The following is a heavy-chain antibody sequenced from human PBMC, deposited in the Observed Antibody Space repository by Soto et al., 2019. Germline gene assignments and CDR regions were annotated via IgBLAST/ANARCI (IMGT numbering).Heavy chain of an antibody. J-gene: IGHJ4*02. CDR1: GFTFSGYA. CDR2: VSGSGGT. CDR3: AKEKDYDYVWGSYRYTSDY. V-gene: IGHV3-23*01. D-gene: IGHD3-16*02. Sequence: GGSLRLSCAASGFTFSGYAMSWVRQAPGKGLEWVSGVSGSGGTLYADSVKGRFTISRDNSKNTLYMQMNSLRAEDAAIYYCAKEKDYDYVWGSYRYTSDYWGQGTLVTVSS.